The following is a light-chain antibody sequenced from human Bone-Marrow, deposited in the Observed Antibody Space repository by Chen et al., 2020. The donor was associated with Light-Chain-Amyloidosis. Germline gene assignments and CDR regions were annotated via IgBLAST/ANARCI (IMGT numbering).Light chain of an antibody. CDR1: DLPTKY. CDR3: QSADSSGTYEVR. Sequence: SYELTQPPSVSVSPGQTARITCSGDDLPTKYAYWYQQKPGQAPVLVIHRDTERPSGISERFSGSSAGKTTKLTISGVQAEDEADYHCQSADSSGTYEVRFGGGTKLTVL. J-gene: IGLJ2*01. V-gene: IGLV3-25*03. CDR2: RDT.